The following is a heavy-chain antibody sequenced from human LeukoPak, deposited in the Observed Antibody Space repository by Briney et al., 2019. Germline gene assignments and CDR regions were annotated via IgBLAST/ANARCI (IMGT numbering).Heavy chain of an antibody. J-gene: IGHJ4*02. CDR1: GFSFSTYS. Sequence: GGSLRLSCAASGFSFSTYSMHWVRQAPGEGLEWVAVTSYDGSNTYYADSVKGRFTISRDNSKNTLYLQMNSLRAEDTALYYCAKDLDYWGQGTLVTVSS. V-gene: IGHV3-30*18. CDR2: TSYDGSNT. CDR3: AKDLDY.